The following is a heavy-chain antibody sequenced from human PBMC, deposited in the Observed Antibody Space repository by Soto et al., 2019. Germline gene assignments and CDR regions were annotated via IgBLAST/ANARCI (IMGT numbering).Heavy chain of an antibody. J-gene: IGHJ5*02. V-gene: IGHV3-7*01. Sequence: PGGSLRLSCAASGFTFSSYWMSWVRQAPGKGLEWVANIKQDGSEKYYVDSVKGRYTISRDNAKNSLYPQMNSLRAEDTAVYYCARVRTRYYYDSSGHYSYNWFDPWGQGTLATVSS. CDR2: IKQDGSEK. CDR3: ARVRTRYYYDSSGHYSYNWFDP. CDR1: GFTFSSYW. D-gene: IGHD3-22*01.